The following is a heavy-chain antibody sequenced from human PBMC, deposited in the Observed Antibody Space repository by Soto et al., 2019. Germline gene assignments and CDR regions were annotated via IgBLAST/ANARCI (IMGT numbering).Heavy chain of an antibody. Sequence: SETLSLTCTVSGGSISSSSYYWGWIRQPPGKGLEWIGSIYYSGSTYYNPSLKSRVTISVDTSKNQFSLKLSSVTAADTAVNYCARLFTSYCSGGSCYSESWFDPWGQGTLVTVSS. D-gene: IGHD2-15*01. J-gene: IGHJ5*02. CDR2: IYYSGST. V-gene: IGHV4-39*01. CDR3: ARLFTSYCSGGSCYSESWFDP. CDR1: GGSISSSSYY.